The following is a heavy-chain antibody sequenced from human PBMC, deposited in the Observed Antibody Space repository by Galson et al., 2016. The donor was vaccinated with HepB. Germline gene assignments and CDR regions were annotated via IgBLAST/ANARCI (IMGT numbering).Heavy chain of an antibody. Sequence: SVKVSCKASGYTFTSYGISWVRQAPGQGLEWMGWISAYNVNTNYAQKLQGRVTMTTDTSTSTAYMELRSLRSDDTAVYYCARDPEQLDYYYDGMDVWGQGTTVTVSS. D-gene: IGHD6-13*01. V-gene: IGHV1-18*01. J-gene: IGHJ6*02. CDR2: ISAYNVNT. CDR1: GYTFTSYG. CDR3: ARDPEQLDYYYDGMDV.